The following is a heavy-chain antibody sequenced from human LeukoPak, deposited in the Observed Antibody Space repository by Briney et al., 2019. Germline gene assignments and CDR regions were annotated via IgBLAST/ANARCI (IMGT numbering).Heavy chain of an antibody. Sequence: PSETLSLTCTVSGGSISSGDYYWSWIRQPPGRGLEWIGYIYYSGSTYYNPSLKSRVTISVDTSKNQFSLKLSSVTAADTAVYYCARVEQLVGSPAVPWGQGTLVTVSS. J-gene: IGHJ5*02. V-gene: IGHV4-30-4*08. CDR1: GGSISSGDYY. CDR3: ARVEQLVGSPAVP. CDR2: IYYSGST. D-gene: IGHD6-13*01.